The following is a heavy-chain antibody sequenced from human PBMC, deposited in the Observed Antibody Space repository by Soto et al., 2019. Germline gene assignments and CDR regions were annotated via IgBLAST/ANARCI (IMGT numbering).Heavy chain of an antibody. D-gene: IGHD6-19*01. CDR1: GFTFSSYA. V-gene: IGHV3-23*01. CDR2: ISGSGGST. Sequence: GGSLRLSCAASGFTFSSYAMSWVRQAPGKGLEWVSAISGSGGSTYYADSVKGRFTISRDNSKNKLYLQMNSLRAEDTAVYYGATLTRPVAGGIGYFDYWGQGTLVTVSS. J-gene: IGHJ4*02. CDR3: ATLTRPVAGGIGYFDY.